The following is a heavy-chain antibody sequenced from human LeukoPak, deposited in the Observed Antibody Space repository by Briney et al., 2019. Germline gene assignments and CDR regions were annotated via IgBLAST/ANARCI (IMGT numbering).Heavy chain of an antibody. V-gene: IGHV4-39*01. D-gene: IGHD3-22*01. CDR2: IYYSGST. CDR3: ARHCITMIVVDTPYYFDY. CDR1: GGSISSSSYY. Sequence: PSETLSLTCTVSGGSISSSSYYWGWIRQPPGKGLEWIGGIYYSGSTYYNPSLKSRVTISVDTSKNQFSLKLSSVTAADTAVYYCARHCITMIVVDTPYYFDYWGQGTLVTVSS. J-gene: IGHJ4*02.